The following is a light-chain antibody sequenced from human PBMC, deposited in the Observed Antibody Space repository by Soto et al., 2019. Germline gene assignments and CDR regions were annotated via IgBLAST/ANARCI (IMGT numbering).Light chain of an antibody. CDR1: QSVGSGF. CDR3: QQYGSSPLT. V-gene: IGKV3-20*01. J-gene: IGKJ4*01. CDR2: GAS. Sequence: EIVLTQSPATLSVSPGERATLSCRASQSVGSGFLAWYQQTRGQAPRLLTYGASTRATGIPDRFSGSGSGTDFTLTISRLEPEDVAVYYCQQYGSSPLTFGGGTKVDIK.